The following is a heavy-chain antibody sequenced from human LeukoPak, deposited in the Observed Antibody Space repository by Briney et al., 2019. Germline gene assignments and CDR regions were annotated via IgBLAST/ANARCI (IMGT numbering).Heavy chain of an antibody. CDR3: QASSGYSDY. CDR2: IYYNERT. V-gene: IGHV4-39*07. D-gene: IGHD3-22*01. CDR1: GAPISDSSYY. J-gene: IGHJ4*02. Sequence: SETLSLTCTVSGAPISDSSYYWGWVRQPPGKGLEYIGSIYYNERTLYNPSLRSRVTILVDTSKSQFSLYLTSLTAADTAVYYCQASSGYSDYWGQGTLVTVSS.